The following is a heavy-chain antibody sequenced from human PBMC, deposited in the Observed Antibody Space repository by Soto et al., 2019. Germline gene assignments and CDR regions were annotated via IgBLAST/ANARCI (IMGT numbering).Heavy chain of an antibody. CDR1: GGSISSYY. Sequence: PSETLSLTCTVSGGSISSYYWYWIRQPPGKGLEWIGYIYYSGSTNYNPSLKSRVTISVDTSKNQFSLKLSSVTAADTVVYYCARVGYCSGGSCLDYWGQGTLVTVSS. V-gene: IGHV4-59*01. CDR3: ARVGYCSGGSCLDY. D-gene: IGHD2-15*01. CDR2: IYYSGST. J-gene: IGHJ4*02.